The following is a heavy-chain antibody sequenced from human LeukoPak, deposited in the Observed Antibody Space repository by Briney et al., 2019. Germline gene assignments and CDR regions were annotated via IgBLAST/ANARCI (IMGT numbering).Heavy chain of an antibody. D-gene: IGHD3-10*01. CDR2: IDEHGTTI. CDR1: GFTFSRYW. V-gene: IGHV3-74*01. Sequence: GESLRLSCAASGFTFSRYWMHWVRQAPGEGLVWVSRIDEHGTTIDYADSVRDRFTISRDNAKNTLYLHMNSLRAGDTAMYYCARDVGGAGSHWGQGSLVTVSS. CDR3: ARDVGGAGSH. J-gene: IGHJ4*02.